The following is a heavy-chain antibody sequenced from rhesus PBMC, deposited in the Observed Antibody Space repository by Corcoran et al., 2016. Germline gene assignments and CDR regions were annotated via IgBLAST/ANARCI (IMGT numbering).Heavy chain of an antibody. CDR1: GYIFTSYV. Sequence: QEQLVQSGAAVKKPGASVKVSCKASGYIFTSYVISCLQQAPGQGCEWMGGSDPGYGSKRYAQKFKGRVTITEDMSTSTVYMELSSLRSEDMAVDFCAAGLSGSYYYFDYWGQGVLVTVSS. V-gene: IGHV1-70*01. CDR2: SDPGYGSK. J-gene: IGHJ4*01. CDR3: AAGLSGSYYYFDY. D-gene: IGHD3-16*01.